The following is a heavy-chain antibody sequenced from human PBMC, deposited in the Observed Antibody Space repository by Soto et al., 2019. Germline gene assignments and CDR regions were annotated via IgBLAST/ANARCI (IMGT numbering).Heavy chain of an antibody. CDR2: IIPIFGTA. D-gene: IGHD1-7*01. CDR3: ARDLRYNWNSDYYYGMDV. J-gene: IGHJ6*02. Sequence: SVKVSCKASGGTFSSYAISWVRQAPGQGLEWMGGIIPIFGTANYAQKFQGRVTITADESTSTAYMELSSLRSEDTAVYYCARDLRYNWNSDYYYGMDVWGQGTTVTAP. CDR1: GGTFSSYA. V-gene: IGHV1-69*13.